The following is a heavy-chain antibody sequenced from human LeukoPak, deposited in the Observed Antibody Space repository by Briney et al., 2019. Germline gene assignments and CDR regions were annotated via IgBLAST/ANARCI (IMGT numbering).Heavy chain of an antibody. J-gene: IGHJ4*02. CDR1: GFNFGSYS. CDR2: ISADSATS. V-gene: IGHV3-23*01. D-gene: IGHD3-10*01. Sequence: GGSLRLSCAASGFNFGSYSMTWVRQAPGKGLEWVSVISADSATSFYADSVKGRFTISRDNAKNTVFLQMSSLRAEDTALYYCARKSASGNYPLDYWGQGTLVTVSS. CDR3: ARKSASGNYPLDY.